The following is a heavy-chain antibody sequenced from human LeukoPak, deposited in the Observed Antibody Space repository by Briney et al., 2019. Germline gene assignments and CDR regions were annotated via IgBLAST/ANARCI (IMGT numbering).Heavy chain of an antibody. CDR3: ARISTVGGVLDF. CDR1: GGSISSYY. V-gene: IGHV4-59*01. J-gene: IGHJ4*02. CDR2: IYYSGST. Sequence: SETLSLTCTVSGGSISSYYWSWIRQPPGKGLEWIGYIYYSGSTNYNPSLKSRVTISVDTSKNQFSLKMTSVTAADTAMYYCARISTVGGVLDFWGQGTLVTVSS. D-gene: IGHD2-8*02.